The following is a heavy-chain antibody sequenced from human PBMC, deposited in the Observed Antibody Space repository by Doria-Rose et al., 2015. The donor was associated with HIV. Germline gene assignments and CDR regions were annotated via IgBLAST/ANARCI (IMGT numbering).Heavy chain of an antibody. CDR3: ARIKSSRWYHKYYFDF. D-gene: IGHD6-13*01. V-gene: IGHV2-26*01. Sequence: QESGPVLVKPTETLTLTCTVSGVSLSSPGMGVSWIRQPPGRALEWLANIFSDDERSYKTSRKSRRTISGGTSKSQAVLTMTDMDPVDTATYYCARIKSSRWYHKYYFDFWGQGTLVIVSA. J-gene: IGHJ4*02. CDR2: IFSDDER. CDR1: GVSLSSPGMG.